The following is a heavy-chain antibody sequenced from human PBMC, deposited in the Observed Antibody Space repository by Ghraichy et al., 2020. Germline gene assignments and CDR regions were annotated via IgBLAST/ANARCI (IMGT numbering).Heavy chain of an antibody. J-gene: IGHJ4*02. V-gene: IGHV4-59*01. D-gene: IGHD3-10*01. CDR3: ARSSYYGSGSYHTRLEFDY. CDR2: IYYSGST. CDR1: GGSISSYY. Sequence: SETLSLTCSVSGGSISSYYWSWIRQPPGKGLEWIGYIYYSGSTNYNPSLKSRVTISVDTSKKQLSLKLSSVTAADTAVYYCARSSYYGSGSYHTRLEFDYWGQGTLVTVSS.